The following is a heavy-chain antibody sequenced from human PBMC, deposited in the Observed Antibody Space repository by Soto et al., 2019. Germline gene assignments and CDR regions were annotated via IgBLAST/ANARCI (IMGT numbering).Heavy chain of an antibody. D-gene: IGHD4-17*01. CDR1: RGTFNRYA. Sequence: QVQLVQSGSEVKKSGSSVKVSCKASRGTFNRYAISWVRQAPGQGLEWMGGIIPMFGSANYAQKFQGRVTITADESTNTAYREMSSLTSDATAVYYCATEGGHNYGLGRGHPFDPWGQGTLVTVSS. J-gene: IGHJ5*02. CDR2: IIPMFGSA. V-gene: IGHV1-69*01. CDR3: ATEGGHNYGLGRGHPFDP.